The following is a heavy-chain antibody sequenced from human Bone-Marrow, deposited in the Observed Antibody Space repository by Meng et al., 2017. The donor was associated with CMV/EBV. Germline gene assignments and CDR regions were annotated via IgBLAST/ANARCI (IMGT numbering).Heavy chain of an antibody. CDR3: ARDSPLVGARWAGANAFDI. V-gene: IGHV3-21*01. D-gene: IGHD1-26*01. CDR1: EFTFSSYS. Sequence: GESLNTSCAASEFTFSSYSMNWVRQAPGKGLEWGSSISSNSSYTYYADSVKGRVTITRDNAKSSQYVQMNSLRAEDTAVYYCARDSPLVGARWAGANAFDIWGQGTMVTVSS. J-gene: IGHJ3*02. CDR2: ISSNSSYT.